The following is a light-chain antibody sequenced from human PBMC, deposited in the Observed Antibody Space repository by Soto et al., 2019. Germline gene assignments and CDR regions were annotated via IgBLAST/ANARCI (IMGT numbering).Light chain of an antibody. CDR2: AAS. V-gene: IGKV1-9*01. CDR3: QLLKNYRA. CDR1: QGISSY. J-gene: IGKJ1*01. Sequence: DLQLTQSPSFLSASVGDRVIITCRASQGISSYLAWYQQKPGKAPKLLISAASTLQSGVPSRFSGSGSATEFILTISSLQPEDFATYYCQLLKNYRAFGQGTQVEIK.